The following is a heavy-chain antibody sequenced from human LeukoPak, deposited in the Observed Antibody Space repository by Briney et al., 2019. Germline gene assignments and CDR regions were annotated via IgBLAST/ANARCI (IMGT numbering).Heavy chain of an antibody. Sequence: SETLSLTCTVSGGSISSGGYYWSWIRQPPGKGLEWIGYIYYSGSTYYNPSLKSRVTISVDTSKNQFSLKLSSVTAADTAVYYCARAPGYSSSWLFDYWGQGTLVTVSS. V-gene: IGHV4-31*03. J-gene: IGHJ4*02. D-gene: IGHD6-13*01. CDR3: ARAPGYSSSWLFDY. CDR2: IYYSGST. CDR1: GGSISSGGYY.